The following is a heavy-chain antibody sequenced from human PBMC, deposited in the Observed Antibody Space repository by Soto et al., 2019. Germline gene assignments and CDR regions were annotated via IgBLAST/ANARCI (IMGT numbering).Heavy chain of an antibody. D-gene: IGHD3-22*01. V-gene: IGHV3-30*18. Sequence: SGGSLRLSCAASGFTFSSYGMHWVRQAPGKGLEWVAVISYDGSNKYYADSVEGRFTISRDNSKNTLYLQMNSLRAEDTAVYYCAKGTSSGLQSFDYWGQGTLVTVSS. J-gene: IGHJ4*02. CDR3: AKGTSSGLQSFDY. CDR1: GFTFSSYG. CDR2: ISYDGSNK.